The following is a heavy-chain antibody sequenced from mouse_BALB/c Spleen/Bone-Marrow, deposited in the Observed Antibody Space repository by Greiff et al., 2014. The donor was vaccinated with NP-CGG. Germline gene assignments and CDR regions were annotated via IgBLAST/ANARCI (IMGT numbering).Heavy chain of an antibody. CDR2: IDPANGNT. CDR3: APYYYGSSSFAY. D-gene: IGHD1-1*01. J-gene: IGHJ3*01. CDR1: GFNIKDTY. Sequence: EVQLVESGAELVKPGASVKLSCTASGFNIKDTYMHWVKQRPEQGLEWIGRIDPANGNTKYDPKFQGKATITADTSSNTAYLQLSSLTSEDTAVHYCAPYYYGSSSFAYWGQGTLVTVSA. V-gene: IGHV14-3*02.